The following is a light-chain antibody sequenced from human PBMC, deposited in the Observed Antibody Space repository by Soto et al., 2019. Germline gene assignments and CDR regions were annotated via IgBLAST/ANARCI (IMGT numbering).Light chain of an antibody. J-gene: IGKJ1*01. CDR1: QRISTN. CDR2: GAS. V-gene: IGKV3-15*01. CDR3: QQYGSSRT. Sequence: EIVLRQSPATLSESPGERVALSCRASQRISTNLAWYQQRPGQAPRLLIYGASTRATGIPARFSGSGSGTEFTLTISSLQPDDFAVYYCQQYGSSRTFGQGTKVDI.